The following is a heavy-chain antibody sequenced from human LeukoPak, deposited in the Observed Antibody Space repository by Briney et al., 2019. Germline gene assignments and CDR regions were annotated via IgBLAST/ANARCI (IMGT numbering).Heavy chain of an antibody. CDR2: IRYDGSNK. V-gene: IGHV3-30*02. Sequence: GGSLRLSCAASGLTFNNYGIHWVRQAPGKGLEWVAFIRYDGSNKYYADSVKGRFTISRDNSKNTLYLQMNSLRAEDTAVYYCAKDQEVGATTIDYWGQGTLVTVSS. J-gene: IGHJ4*02. CDR3: AKDQEVGATTIDY. CDR1: GLTFNNYG. D-gene: IGHD1-26*01.